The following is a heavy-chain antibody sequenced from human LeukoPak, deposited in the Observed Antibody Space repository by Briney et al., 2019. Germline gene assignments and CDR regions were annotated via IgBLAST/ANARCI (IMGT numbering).Heavy chain of an antibody. CDR3: ARLGYTSNWYKIDY. CDR2: IYSSGST. J-gene: IGHJ4*02. CDR1: GGSISSYH. Sequence: SETLSLTCTVSGGSISSYHWSWLRQPPGKGLEWIGYIYSSGSTNYNPSLESRVTISVDTSKNQLSLKLSSVTAADTAVYYCARLGYTSNWYKIDYWGQGTLVTVSS. V-gene: IGHV4-59*08. D-gene: IGHD6-13*01.